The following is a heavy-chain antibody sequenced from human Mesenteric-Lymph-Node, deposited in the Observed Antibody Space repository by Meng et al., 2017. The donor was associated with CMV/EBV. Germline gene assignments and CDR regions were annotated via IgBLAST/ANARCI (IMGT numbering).Heavy chain of an antibody. CDR1: GGSFSGYY. D-gene: IGHD1-1*01. Sequence: SETLSLTCAVYGGSFSGYYWSWIRQPPGKGLEWIGEINHSGSTNYNPSLKSRVTISVDTSKNQFSLKLSSVTAADTAVYYCARDWTTGTTWGQGTLVTVSS. V-gene: IGHV4-34*01. CDR3: ARDWTTGTT. J-gene: IGHJ4*02. CDR2: INHSGST.